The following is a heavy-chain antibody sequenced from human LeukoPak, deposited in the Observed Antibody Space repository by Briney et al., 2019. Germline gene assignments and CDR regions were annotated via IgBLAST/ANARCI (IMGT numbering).Heavy chain of an antibody. V-gene: IGHV3-9*01. Sequence: GRSLRLSCAASGFTFDDYAMHWVRQAPGKGLEWVSGISWNSGSIGYADSVKGRFTISRDNAKNSLYLQMNSLRAEDTALYYCAKGAHRYSSGWYYFDYWGQGTLVTVSS. D-gene: IGHD6-19*01. CDR3: AKGAHRYSSGWYYFDY. CDR1: GFTFDDYA. J-gene: IGHJ4*02. CDR2: ISWNSGSI.